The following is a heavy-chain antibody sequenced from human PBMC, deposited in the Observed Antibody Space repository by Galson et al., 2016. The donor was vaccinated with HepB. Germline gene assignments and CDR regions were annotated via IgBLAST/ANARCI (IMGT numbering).Heavy chain of an antibody. J-gene: IGHJ6*02. V-gene: IGHV1-69*13. CDR2: IIPVFNKA. Sequence: SVKVSCKASGGTFSSDGISWVRQAPGQGLEWMGGIIPVFNKATYAEKFQDRVTITADEPTGTAYMELNSLRSEDTVVYYCAAGAYYYGSGSFYLVSEYCYVLDVWGQGTAVTVSS. CDR1: GGTFSSDG. D-gene: IGHD3-10*01. CDR3: AAGAYYYGSGSFYLVSEYCYVLDV.